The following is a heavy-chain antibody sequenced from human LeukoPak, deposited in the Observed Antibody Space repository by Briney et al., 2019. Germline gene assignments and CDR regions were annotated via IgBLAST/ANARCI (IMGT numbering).Heavy chain of an antibody. J-gene: IGHJ4*02. CDR1: GYTYTSYG. V-gene: IGHV1-18*03. CDR3: ASSAGYDILTAYLLDY. D-gene: IGHD3-9*01. CDR2: ISAYNGNT. Sequence: ASVKVSCKASGYTYTSYGISWVRQAPGQGLGWMGWISAYNGNTNYAQKLQGRVTMTTDTSTSTAYMELRSLRSDDMAVYYCASSAGYDILTAYLLDYWGQGTLVTVSS.